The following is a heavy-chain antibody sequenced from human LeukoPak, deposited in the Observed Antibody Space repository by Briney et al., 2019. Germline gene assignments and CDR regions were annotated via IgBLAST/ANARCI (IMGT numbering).Heavy chain of an antibody. J-gene: IGHJ5*02. CDR2: ILSNTAYT. V-gene: IGHV3-21*01. CDR3: ARDGWVGDQVGWFDP. CDR1: GFPFSSYS. Sequence: GGSLRLSCAASGFPFSSYSMNWVRQAPGKGLEWVSSILSNTAYTYCADSLKGRFTISRDNAKNSLYLQMNSLRAEDTAVYYCARDGWVGDQVGWFDPWGQGTLVTVSS. D-gene: IGHD3-10*01.